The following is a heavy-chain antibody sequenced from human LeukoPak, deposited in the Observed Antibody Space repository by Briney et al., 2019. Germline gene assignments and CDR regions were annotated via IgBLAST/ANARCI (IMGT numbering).Heavy chain of an antibody. CDR3: ARGEGEPTTGTYFDY. D-gene: IGHD1-1*01. J-gene: IGHJ4*02. V-gene: IGHV3-30*04. CDR1: GFTFSSYA. Sequence: GSLRLSCAASGFTFSSYAMHWVRQAPGKGLEWVAVISYDGSNKYYADSVKGRFTISRDNSKNTLYLQMNSLRAEDTAVYYCARGEGEPTTGTYFDYWGQGTLVTVSS. CDR2: ISYDGSNK.